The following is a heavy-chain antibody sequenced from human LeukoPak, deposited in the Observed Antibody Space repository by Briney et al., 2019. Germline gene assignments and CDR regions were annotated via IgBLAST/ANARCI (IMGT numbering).Heavy chain of an antibody. CDR1: GITFSSYT. J-gene: IGHJ6*03. Sequence: PGGSLRLSCAASGITFSSYTMNWVRQAPGKGLEWVSFISTSSSYTYYADSVKGRFTISRDNARNSLYLQMNSLRAEDTAVYYCAKGAPPYYDILTGYYYYYYMDVWGKGTTVTISS. V-gene: IGHV3-21*04. CDR3: AKGAPPYYDILTGYYYYYYMDV. CDR2: ISTSSSYT. D-gene: IGHD3-9*01.